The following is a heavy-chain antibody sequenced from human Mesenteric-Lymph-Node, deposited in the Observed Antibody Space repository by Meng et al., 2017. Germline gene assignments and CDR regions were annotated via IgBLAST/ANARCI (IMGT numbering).Heavy chain of an antibody. J-gene: IGHJ4*02. CDR3: ASSGYSSGWFDY. CDR1: GGTFRSFA. V-gene: IGHV1-69*06. CDR2: IIPIFGKE. D-gene: IGHD6-19*01. Sequence: QVQLVQAGATVNEPVAPANVSCKASGGTFRSFAISWEPPAPGEGLGWMGGIIPIFGKENYAEQFQGRVTITADKSTSTAYMELRSLRSDDTAVYYCASSGYSSGWFDYWGQGTLVTVSS.